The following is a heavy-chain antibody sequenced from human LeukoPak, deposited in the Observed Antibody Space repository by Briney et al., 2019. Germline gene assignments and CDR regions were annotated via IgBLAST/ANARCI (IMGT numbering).Heavy chain of an antibody. Sequence: GGSLRLSCAASGFTFISYAMSWVRQAPGKGRAWVSGISGSGGSTYYADSVKGRFTISRDNSKNTLYLQMNSLRAEDTAVYYCANYGYCSSTSCEGPIDYWGQGTLVTVSS. J-gene: IGHJ4*02. D-gene: IGHD2-2*01. CDR2: ISGSGGST. V-gene: IGHV3-23*01. CDR1: GFTFISYA. CDR3: ANYGYCSSTSCEGPIDY.